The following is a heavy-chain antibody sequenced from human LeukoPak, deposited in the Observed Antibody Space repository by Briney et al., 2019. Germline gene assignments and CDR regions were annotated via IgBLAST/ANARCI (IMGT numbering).Heavy chain of an antibody. V-gene: IGHV3-21*01. CDR1: GFTFSSYS. D-gene: IGHD4-17*01. CDR3: ARGGNTVTTPYFDY. CDR2: ISSSSSYI. Sequence: PGGSLRLSCAASGFTFSSYSMNWVRQAPGKGLEWVSSISSSSSYIYYADSVKGRFTISRDNAKNSLYLQMNSLRAEDTAVYYCARGGNTVTTPYFDYWGQGTLVTVSS. J-gene: IGHJ4*02.